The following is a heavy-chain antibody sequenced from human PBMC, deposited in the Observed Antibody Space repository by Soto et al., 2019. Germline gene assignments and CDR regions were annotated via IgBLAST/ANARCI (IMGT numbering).Heavy chain of an antibody. J-gene: IGHJ3*02. CDR1: GGSISSGDHY. D-gene: IGHD6-13*01. CDR2: IYYSGST. V-gene: IGHV4-61*08. CDR3: ARRYSSAFDI. Sequence: SETLSLTCTVSGGSISSGDHYWSWIRQPPGKGLEWIGYIYYSGSTNYNPSLKSRVTISVDTSKNQFSLKLSSVTAADTAVYYCARRYSSAFDIWGQGTMVTVSS.